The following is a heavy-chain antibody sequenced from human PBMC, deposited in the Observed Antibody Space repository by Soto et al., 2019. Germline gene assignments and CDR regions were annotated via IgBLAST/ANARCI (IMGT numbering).Heavy chain of an antibody. Sequence: SQTLSLTCAISGDSVSSKSAAWNWIRQSPSRGLEWLGRTYYRSKWSTDYAVSVKSRITINPDTSKKQFSLQLNSVTPEDTAVYYCTRALSGSYDSWGQGTLVTVSS. CDR3: TRALSGSYDS. CDR2: TYYRSKWST. D-gene: IGHD1-26*01. V-gene: IGHV6-1*01. CDR1: GDSVSSKSAA. J-gene: IGHJ5*01.